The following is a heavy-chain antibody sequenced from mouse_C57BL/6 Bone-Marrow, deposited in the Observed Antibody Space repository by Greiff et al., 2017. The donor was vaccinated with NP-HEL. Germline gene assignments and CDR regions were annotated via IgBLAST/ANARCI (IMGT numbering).Heavy chain of an antibody. V-gene: IGHV1-64*01. CDR2: IHPNSGST. CDR1: GYTFTSYW. D-gene: IGHD1-1*01. J-gene: IGHJ2*01. CDR3: ARDYGSSYED. Sequence: QVQLQQPGAELVKPGASVKLSCKASGYTFTSYWMHWVKQRPGQGLEWIGMIHPNSGSTNYNEKFKSKATLTVDKSSSTAYMQLSSLTSVDSAVYYCARDYGSSYEDWGQGTTLTVSS.